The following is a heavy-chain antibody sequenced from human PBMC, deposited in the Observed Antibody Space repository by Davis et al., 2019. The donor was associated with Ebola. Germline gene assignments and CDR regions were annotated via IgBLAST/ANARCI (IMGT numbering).Heavy chain of an antibody. Sequence: AASVKVSCKASGYTFNIYYMYWVRQAPGQGLEWMGIINPSGGTTSYAQKFQGRVNMTRETSTSTVYMELTSLRSEDTAVYYCASPGIAAGAPRYWGQGTLVTVSS. CDR2: INPSGGTT. D-gene: IGHD6-13*01. V-gene: IGHV1-46*02. CDR1: GYTFNIYY. CDR3: ASPGIAAGAPRY. J-gene: IGHJ4*02.